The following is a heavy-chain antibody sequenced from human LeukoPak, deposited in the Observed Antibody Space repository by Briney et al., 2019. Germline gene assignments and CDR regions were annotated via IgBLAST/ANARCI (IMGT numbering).Heavy chain of an antibody. CDR3: ARGRNWNYESHFDY. Sequence: PSETLSLTCTVSGGSISSSSYYWGWIRRPPGKGLEWIGSIYYSGSTYYNPSLKSRVTISVDTSKNQFSLELSSVTAADTAVYYCARGRNWNYESHFDYWGQGTLVTVSS. CDR1: GGSISSSSYY. J-gene: IGHJ4*02. CDR2: IYYSGST. D-gene: IGHD1-7*01. V-gene: IGHV4-39*07.